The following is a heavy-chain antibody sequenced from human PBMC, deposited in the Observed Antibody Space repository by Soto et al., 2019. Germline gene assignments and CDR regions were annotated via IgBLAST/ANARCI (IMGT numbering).Heavy chain of an antibody. CDR1: GVSISSSKW. Sequence: PSEALSLTCAGSGVSISSSKWCSWVRQPPGKGLEWIGEIYHSGSTNYNPSLKSRVTISVDKSKNQFSLKLSSVTAADTAVYCCARDFRSSSSYYAFDIWGQGTMVTVSS. CDR3: ARDFRSSSSYYAFDI. J-gene: IGHJ3*02. D-gene: IGHD6-6*01. CDR2: IYHSGST. V-gene: IGHV4-4*01.